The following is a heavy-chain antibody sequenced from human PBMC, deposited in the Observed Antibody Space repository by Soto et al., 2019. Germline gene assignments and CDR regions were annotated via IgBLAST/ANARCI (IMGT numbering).Heavy chain of an antibody. D-gene: IGHD3-3*01. CDR1: GYPVTAYY. CDR3: ARGGGVGVAGSAAFDM. V-gene: IGHV1-2*02. Sequence: QLHLVQSGAVVKKPGASVTVSCSASGYPVTAYYMHWVRQAPGRGLEWMGGINPATGAAKYTQTFQGRVTMTRDTSTSTVFMELSVLTSGDPAVFYCARGGGVGVAGSAAFDMWGQGTLVTVSS. CDR2: INPATGAA. J-gene: IGHJ3*02.